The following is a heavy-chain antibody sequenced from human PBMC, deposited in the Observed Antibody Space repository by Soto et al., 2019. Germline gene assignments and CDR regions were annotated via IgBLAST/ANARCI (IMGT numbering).Heavy chain of an antibody. CDR1: GDTFSNYV. CDR3: ARIGVGSRR. CDR2: FAPSSGSP. J-gene: IGHJ3*01. D-gene: IGHD1-26*01. V-gene: IGHV1-69*06. Sequence: QVRLVQSGAEVRKPGSSVRVSCEYSGDTFSNYVMSWVRQAPGQGLEWMGGFAPSSGSPDYSENFQGRITITADTSTSTSYMELSSLTSDDTAVYYCARIGVGSRRWGQGTLVTVSS.